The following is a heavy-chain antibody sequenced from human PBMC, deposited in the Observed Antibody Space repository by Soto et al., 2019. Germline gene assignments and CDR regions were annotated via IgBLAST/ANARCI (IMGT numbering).Heavy chain of an antibody. CDR2: IYPGDSDT. CDR1: GDSFSSYW. Sequence: GQSLQLSGKGCGDSFSSYWICWVRQMPGKGLEWMGIIYPGDSDTRYSPSFQGQVTISADKSISTAYLQWSSLKASDTAMYYCAREGSGSYYYYYYGMDVWGQGTTVTVSS. D-gene: IGHD3-10*01. CDR3: AREGSGSYYYYYYGMDV. J-gene: IGHJ6*02. V-gene: IGHV5-51*01.